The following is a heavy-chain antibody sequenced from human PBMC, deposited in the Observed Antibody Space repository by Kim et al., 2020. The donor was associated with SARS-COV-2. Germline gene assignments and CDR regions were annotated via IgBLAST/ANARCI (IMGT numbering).Heavy chain of an antibody. CDR3: AKDTPDYYDAPHTVDY. Sequence: GGSLRLTCAASGFTFSSYAMSWVRQAPGKGLEWVSAISGSGGSTYYADSVKGRFTISRDNSKNTLYLQMNSLRAEDTAVYYCAKDTPDYYDAPHTVDYWGQGTLVTVSS. CDR1: GFTFSSYA. D-gene: IGHD3-22*01. J-gene: IGHJ4*02. V-gene: IGHV3-23*01. CDR2: ISGSGGST.